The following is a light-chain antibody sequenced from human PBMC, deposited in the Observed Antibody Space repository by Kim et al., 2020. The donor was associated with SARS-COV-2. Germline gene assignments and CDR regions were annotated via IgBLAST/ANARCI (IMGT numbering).Light chain of an antibody. CDR3: QQYDNPPFT. CDR2: GAS. CDR1: RRGVSSN. V-gene: IGKV3-20*01. Sequence: PAERATPSSWASRRGVSSNLAWYQHIPGQAPRLVIYGASSRAAGIPDRFSGSVSGAEFTLTISRLEPEDCAVYYCQQYDNPPFTFGQGTKVDIK. J-gene: IGKJ3*01.